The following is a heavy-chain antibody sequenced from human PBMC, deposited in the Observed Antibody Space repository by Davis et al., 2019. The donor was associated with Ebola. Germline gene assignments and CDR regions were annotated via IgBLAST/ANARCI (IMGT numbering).Heavy chain of an antibody. J-gene: IGHJ3*02. D-gene: IGHD1-26*01. CDR3: AKDLRRIREEVAFDI. CDR1: GFTFSSYG. V-gene: IGHV3-30*02. CDR2: IRYDGSNK. Sequence: PGGSLRLSCAASGFTFSSYGMHWVRQAPGKGLEWVAFIRYDGSNKYYADSVKGRFTISRDNSKNTLYLQMNSLRAEDTAVYYCAKDLRRIREEVAFDIWGQGTMVTVSS.